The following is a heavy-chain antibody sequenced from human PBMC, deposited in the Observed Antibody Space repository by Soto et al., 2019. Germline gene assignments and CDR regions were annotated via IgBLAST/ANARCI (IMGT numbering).Heavy chain of an antibody. J-gene: IGHJ6*02. CDR1: GGTFSSYG. D-gene: IGHD3-10*01. V-gene: IGHV1-69*01. Sequence: QVQLVQSGAEVKKPGSTVKVSCKSSGGTFSSYGISWARQAPGQGLEWMGGIIPIFGTAKYAQKFQGRVTITADASTNTAYMELSSLRSDDTAAYYCTREMREAAYYYGMDVWGQGTTVTVSS. CDR2: IIPIFGTA. CDR3: TREMREAAYYYGMDV.